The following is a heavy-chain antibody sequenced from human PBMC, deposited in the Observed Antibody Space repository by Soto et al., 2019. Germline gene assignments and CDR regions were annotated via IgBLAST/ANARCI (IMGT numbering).Heavy chain of an antibody. D-gene: IGHD6-13*01. J-gene: IGHJ4*02. Sequence: ASGKVSCKASGYTFTSYAMHWVRQAPGQRLEWMGWINAGNGNTKYSQKFQGRVTITRDTSASTAYMELSSLRSEDTAVYYCATGEQQLVPGYWGQGTLVTVSS. V-gene: IGHV1-3*01. CDR2: INAGNGNT. CDR3: ATGEQQLVPGY. CDR1: GYTFTSYA.